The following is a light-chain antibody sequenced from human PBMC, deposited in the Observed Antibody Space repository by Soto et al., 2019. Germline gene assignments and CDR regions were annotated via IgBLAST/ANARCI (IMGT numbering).Light chain of an antibody. CDR2: GNS. V-gene: IGLV1-40*01. J-gene: IGLJ2*01. CDR1: SSNIGAGYD. Sequence: QSALTQPPSVSGAPGQRVTISCTGSSSNIGAGYDVHWYQQLPGTAPKLLMYGNSNRPSGVPDRFSGSKSGTSASLAITKLQAEDEADYYCQSYDSSLSVVFGGGTKVTVL. CDR3: QSYDSSLSVV.